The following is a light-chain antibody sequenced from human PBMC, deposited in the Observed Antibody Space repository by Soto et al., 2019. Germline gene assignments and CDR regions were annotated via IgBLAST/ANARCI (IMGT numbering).Light chain of an antibody. J-gene: IGLJ1*01. Sequence: QSALTQPASVSGSPGQSLTISCTGTSSDVGGYNYVSWYQQHPGKAPKLMIYDVSNRPSGVSNRFSGSKSGNTASLTISGLQAEDEADYYCSSYTSSSLYVFGTGTKLTV. CDR1: SSDVGGYNY. CDR3: SSYTSSSLYV. V-gene: IGLV2-14*01. CDR2: DVS.